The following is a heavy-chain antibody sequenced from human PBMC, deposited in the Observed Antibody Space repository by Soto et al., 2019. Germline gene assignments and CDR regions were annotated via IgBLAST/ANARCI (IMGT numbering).Heavy chain of an antibody. J-gene: IGHJ4*02. CDR3: XXGXXXXXXXXXFAXXXFNS. CDR1: GDSINNGYY. Sequence: VQLQESGPRLVKPSQTLSLTCSVSGDSINNGYYWTWIRQHPGKGLEWIGYIYYTGRTSYNPSLKSRLTISLDTSPKQFSLNLTSVTAADTAXYXXXXGXXXXXXXXXFAXXXFNSWGQGILVTVSS. CDR2: IYYTGRT. D-gene: IGHD3-10*01. V-gene: IGHV4-31*03.